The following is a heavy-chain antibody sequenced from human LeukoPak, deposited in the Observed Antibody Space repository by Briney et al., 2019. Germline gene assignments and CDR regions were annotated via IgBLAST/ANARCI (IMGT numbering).Heavy chain of an antibody. CDR1: GFTFSSYA. Sequence: TGGSLRLSCAASGFTFSSYAMHWVRQAPGKGLEWVAVISYDGSNKYYADSVKGRFTISRDNSKNTLYLQMNSLRAEDTAVYYCARERYGDYSPFDPWGQGTLVTVSS. CDR3: ARERYGDYSPFDP. V-gene: IGHV3-30-3*01. D-gene: IGHD4-17*01. CDR2: ISYDGSNK. J-gene: IGHJ5*02.